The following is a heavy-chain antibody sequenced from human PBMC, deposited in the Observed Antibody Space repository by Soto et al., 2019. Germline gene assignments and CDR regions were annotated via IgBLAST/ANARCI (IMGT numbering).Heavy chain of an antibody. Sequence: GGSLRLSCAASGFTFSRYAMHWVRQAPGKGLEWVAVISYDGSNKYYADSVKGRFTISRDNSKNTLYLQMNSLRAEDTAVYYCASLSITMIVVVIEAPDYWGQGTLVTVSS. D-gene: IGHD3-22*01. CDR3: ASLSITMIVVVIEAPDY. CDR1: GFTFSRYA. J-gene: IGHJ4*02. CDR2: ISYDGSNK. V-gene: IGHV3-30-3*01.